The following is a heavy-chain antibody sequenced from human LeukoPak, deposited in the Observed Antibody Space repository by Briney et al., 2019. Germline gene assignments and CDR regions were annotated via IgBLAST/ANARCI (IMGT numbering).Heavy chain of an antibody. V-gene: IGHV3-48*03. Sequence: GGPLRLSCEASGFIFSSYEMNCVRQAPGKGLEWVSFISSSGRTMYYADSMKGRFTVSRDNAKNSVYLQMNSLRAEDTAVYYCARDLWYSGSRAPPRAFDIWGQGTMVTVSS. CDR3: ARDLWYSGSRAPPRAFDI. CDR1: GFIFSSYE. CDR2: ISSSGRTM. D-gene: IGHD1-26*01. J-gene: IGHJ3*02.